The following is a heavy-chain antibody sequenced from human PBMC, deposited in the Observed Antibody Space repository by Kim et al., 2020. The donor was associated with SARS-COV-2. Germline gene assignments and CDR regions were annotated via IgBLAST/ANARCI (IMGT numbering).Heavy chain of an antibody. CDR2: IIPILGIA. V-gene: IGHV1-69*04. J-gene: IGHJ5*02. D-gene: IGHD6-6*01. CDR3: ASARSKQLVRRDNNWFDP. Sequence: SVKVSCKASGGTFSSYAISWVRQAPGQGLEWMGRIIPILGIANYAQKFQGRVTITADKSTSTAYMELSSLRSEDTAVYYCASARSKQLVRRDNNWFDPWGQGTLVTVSS. CDR1: GGTFSSYA.